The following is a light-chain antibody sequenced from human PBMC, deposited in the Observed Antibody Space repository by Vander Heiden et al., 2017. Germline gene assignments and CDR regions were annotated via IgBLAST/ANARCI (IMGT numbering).Light chain of an antibody. CDR2: KDR. CDR3: QSPDRSGLLGV. J-gene: IGLJ1*01. Sequence: SNELTQPPSVSVSPGQTATIPCSGDALAKQYASWYLQRSGQAPVLIIFKDRERHSGIPERFSGSNSGTTVTLTISGVQAEDEAEYYCQSPDRSGLLGVVGTGTRLTVL. V-gene: IGLV3-25*03. CDR1: ALAKQY.